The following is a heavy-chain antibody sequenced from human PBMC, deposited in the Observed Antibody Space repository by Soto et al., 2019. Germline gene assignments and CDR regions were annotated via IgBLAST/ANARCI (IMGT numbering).Heavy chain of an antibody. D-gene: IGHD2-15*01. CDR1: GGSISSGDCY. J-gene: IGHJ4*02. Sequence: PSLMMSHTCTVSGGSISSGDCYRSWNRQPPGKGLEWIGYIYYSGSTYYNPSLKSRVTISVDTSKNQVSLKLSSVTAADTAVYNDVIGYPWVGLAYWGQGTLVTVSS. CDR3: VIGYPWVGLAY. V-gene: IGHV4-30-4*01. CDR2: IYYSGST.